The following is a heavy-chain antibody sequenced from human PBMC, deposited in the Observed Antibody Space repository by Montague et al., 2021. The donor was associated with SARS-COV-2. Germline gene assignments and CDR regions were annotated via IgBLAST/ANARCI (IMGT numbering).Heavy chain of an antibody. D-gene: IGHD3-10*01. CDR3: AREEGSGTPDYTGMDV. Sequence: SLRLSCAASRLDFTAYSMNWVRQSPGKGLEWVAFISTTGFKINYADSVRGRFTISRDNAENSLYLQMDSLRVEDTAVYYCAREEGSGTPDYTGMDVWGQGTTVSVSS. CDR2: ISTTGFKI. V-gene: IGHV3-21*06. CDR1: RLDFTAYS. J-gene: IGHJ6*02.